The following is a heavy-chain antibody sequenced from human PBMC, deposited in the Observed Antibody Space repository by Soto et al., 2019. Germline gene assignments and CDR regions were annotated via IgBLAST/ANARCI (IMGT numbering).Heavy chain of an antibody. CDR1: GFTFSSYA. CDR2: ISGSDGST. D-gene: IGHD5-12*01. V-gene: IGHV3-23*01. Sequence: GGSLRLSCAASGFTFSSYAMSWVRQVPGKGLEWVSAISGSDGSTYYADSVKGRFTISRDNSKNTLYLQMNSLRAEDTAVYYCAKSLLEMATLNDYWGQGTLVTVSS. J-gene: IGHJ4*02. CDR3: AKSLLEMATLNDY.